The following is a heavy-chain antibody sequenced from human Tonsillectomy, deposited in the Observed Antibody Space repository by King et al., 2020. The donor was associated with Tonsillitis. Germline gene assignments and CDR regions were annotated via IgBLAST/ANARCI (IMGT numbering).Heavy chain of an antibody. D-gene: IGHD5-18*01. CDR1: GFTFTSYS. CDR3: ARHATACYWYFDL. J-gene: IGHJ2*01. V-gene: IGHV3-48*01. Sequence: VQLVESGGGLVQTGGSLRLSCVASGFTFTSYSMNWVRQAPGKGLEWVSYTSSSSSTIYYADSVKGRFTISRDNAKNSVYLQMNSLRGEDTACYYCARHATACYWYFDLWGRGNLVTVSS. CDR2: TSSSSSTI.